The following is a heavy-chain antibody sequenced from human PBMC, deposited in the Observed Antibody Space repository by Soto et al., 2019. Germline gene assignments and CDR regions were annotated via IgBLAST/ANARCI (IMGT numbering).Heavy chain of an antibody. CDR2: IKSDGSST. D-gene: IGHD6-19*01. J-gene: IGHJ4*02. CDR1: GFTLSSYW. CDR3: AREVDSSGYYYFDD. V-gene: IGHV3-74*01. Sequence: GGSLRLSCAASGFTLSSYWMHWVRQGPGKGLVWVSRIKSDGSSTRYADSVKGRFTISRDNAENTLYLQMNSLRAEDTAVYYCAREVDSSGYYYFDDWGQGTLVTVSS.